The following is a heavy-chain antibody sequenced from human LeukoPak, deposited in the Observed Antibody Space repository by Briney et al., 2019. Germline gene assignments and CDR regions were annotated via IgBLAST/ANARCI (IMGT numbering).Heavy chain of an antibody. Sequence: SETLSLTCTVSGGSISSYYWSWLRQPPGKGLEWIGYIYHSGSTNYNPSLKSRLTISVDKSKNQFSLKLSAVTAADTAIYYCARSGPPDYLDYWGQGTLVTVSS. CDR3: ARSGPPDYLDY. CDR2: IYHSGST. CDR1: GGSISSYY. V-gene: IGHV4-59*01. J-gene: IGHJ4*02. D-gene: IGHD1-14*01.